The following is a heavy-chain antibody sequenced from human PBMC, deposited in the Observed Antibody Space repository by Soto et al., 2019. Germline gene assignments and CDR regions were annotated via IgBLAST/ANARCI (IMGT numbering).Heavy chain of an antibody. D-gene: IGHD1-20*01. CDR2: IYHSGST. J-gene: IGHJ3*02. Sequence: VSAGTPRRSNSRGWLLQPQKKGLEWIGEIYHSGSTNYNPSLKSRVTISVDKSKNQFSLKLSSVTAADTAVYYCARRTRLFLDTWNNDLAFEILVQGT. CDR1: AGTPRRSNS. CDR3: ARRTRLFLDTWNNDLAFEI. V-gene: IGHV4-4*02.